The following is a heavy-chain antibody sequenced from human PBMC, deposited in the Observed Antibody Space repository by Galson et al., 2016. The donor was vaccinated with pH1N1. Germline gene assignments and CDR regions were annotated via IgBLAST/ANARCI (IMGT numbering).Heavy chain of an antibody. J-gene: IGHJ4*02. Sequence: SLRLSCAASGFTFSSHGMHWVRQAPGKGLEWVAVLWYAGSTKYYADSVKGRFTISRDDSKNTLSLQMNSLRAEDTAVYYCARAMAGPDSYWGQGTLVTVSS. CDR3: ARAMAGPDSY. CDR1: GFTFSSHG. CDR2: LWYAGSTK. D-gene: IGHD6-19*01. V-gene: IGHV3-33*01.